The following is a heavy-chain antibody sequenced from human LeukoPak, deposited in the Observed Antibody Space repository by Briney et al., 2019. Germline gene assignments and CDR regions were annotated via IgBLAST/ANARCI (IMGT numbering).Heavy chain of an antibody. CDR1: GGSISSYY. CDR3: ASGYSSSRGYYFDY. J-gene: IGHJ4*02. V-gene: IGHV4-4*07. Sequence: SETLSLTCTVSGGSISSYYWSWIRQPAGKGLEWIGRIYTSGSTNYNPSLKSRVTMPVDTSKNQFSLKLSSVTAADTAVYYCASGYSSSRGYYFDYWGQGTLVTVSS. CDR2: IYTSGST. D-gene: IGHD6-13*01.